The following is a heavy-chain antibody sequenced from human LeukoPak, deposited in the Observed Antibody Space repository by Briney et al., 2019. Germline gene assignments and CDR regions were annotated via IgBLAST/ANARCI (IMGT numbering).Heavy chain of an antibody. CDR2: INHSGST. D-gene: IGHD3-10*01. Sequence: SETLSLTCAVYGGSFSGYYWSWIRQPPGKGLEWIGEINHSGSTDYNPSLKSRVTISVDTSKNQFSLKLSSVTAADTAVYYCARRVLGYYYGSGSYSAFDYWGQGTLVTVSS. V-gene: IGHV4-34*01. CDR1: GGSFSGYY. CDR3: ARRVLGYYYGSGSYSAFDY. J-gene: IGHJ4*02.